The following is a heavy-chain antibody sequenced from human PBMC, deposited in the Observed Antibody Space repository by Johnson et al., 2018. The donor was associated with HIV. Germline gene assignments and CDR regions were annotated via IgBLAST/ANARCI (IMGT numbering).Heavy chain of an antibody. J-gene: IGHJ3*02. CDR2: IYSGGST. V-gene: IGHV3-66*01. Sequence: VQLVESGGGLVQRGGSLRFSCAASGFTFSSYDMHWVRQATGKGLEWVSVIYSGGSTYYADSVKGRFTISRDNSKNTLYLQMNSLRAEDTAVYYCARDASYYGSANDAFDIWGQGTMVTVSS. CDR3: ARDASYYGSANDAFDI. CDR1: GFTFSSYD. D-gene: IGHD3-10*01.